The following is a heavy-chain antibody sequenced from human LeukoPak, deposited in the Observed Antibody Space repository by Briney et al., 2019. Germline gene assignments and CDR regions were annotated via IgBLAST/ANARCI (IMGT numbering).Heavy chain of an antibody. D-gene: IGHD2-15*01. CDR2: IRSKANSDAT. J-gene: IGHJ4*02. V-gene: IGHV3-73*01. CDR3: TRLGYCSGGSCYDDC. CDR1: GFTFSGSA. Sequence: GGSLKLSCAASGFTFSGSAMHWVRQASGEGLEWVGRIRSKANSDATAYAASVRGRFTISRDDSKNTAYLQMNSLKTEDTAVYYCTRLGYCSGGSCYDDCWGQGTLVTVSS.